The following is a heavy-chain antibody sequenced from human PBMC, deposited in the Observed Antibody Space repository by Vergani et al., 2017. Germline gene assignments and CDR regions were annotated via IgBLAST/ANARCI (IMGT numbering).Heavy chain of an antibody. CDR3: ARSGNTTPAGY. D-gene: IGHD4-23*01. CDR2: IIPIFGTA. J-gene: IGHJ4*02. CDR1: GGTFSSYA. V-gene: IGHV1-69*13. Sequence: QVQLVQSGAEVKKPGSSVKVSCKASGGTFSSYAISWVRQAPGHGLEWMGGIIPIFGTANYAQKFQGRVTITAGESTSTAYMGLSSLSAADTAVYYCARSGNTTPAGYWGQGTLVTVSS.